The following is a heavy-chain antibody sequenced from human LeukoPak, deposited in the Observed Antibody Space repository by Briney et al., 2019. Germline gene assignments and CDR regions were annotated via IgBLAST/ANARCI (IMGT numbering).Heavy chain of an antibody. CDR3: ARDRPDIVLMEDYGMDV. D-gene: IGHD2-8*01. J-gene: IGHJ6*02. CDR2: INPNSGGT. CDR1: GYTFTGYY. V-gene: IGHV1-2*02. Sequence: ASVKVSCKASGYTFTGYYMHWVRQAPGQGLEWMGWINPNSGGTNYAQKFQGRVTMTRHTSISTAYMELSRLRSDDTAVYYCARDRPDIVLMEDYGMDVWGQGTTVTVSS.